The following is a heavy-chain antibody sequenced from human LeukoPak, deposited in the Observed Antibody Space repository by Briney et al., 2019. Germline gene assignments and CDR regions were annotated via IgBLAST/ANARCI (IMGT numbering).Heavy chain of an antibody. V-gene: IGHV3-23*01. Sequence: PAGSLRLSSAASGFTFSSYAMSWVRPAQGKGLEWLSAISGSGGSTYYADSVKGRFTIARDNSKNTLDLQMNSLRAEDTAVYYCANRPKRIGAAAGTGWGQGTLVTVSS. CDR2: ISGSGGST. CDR3: ANRPKRIGAAAGTG. CDR1: GFTFSSYA. D-gene: IGHD6-13*01. J-gene: IGHJ4*02.